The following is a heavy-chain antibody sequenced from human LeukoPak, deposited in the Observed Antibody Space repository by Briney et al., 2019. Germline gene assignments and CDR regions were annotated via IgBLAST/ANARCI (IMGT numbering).Heavy chain of an antibody. D-gene: IGHD3-3*01. CDR1: GFTFTSSA. J-gene: IGHJ4*02. CDR3: AAWPDTIFGVVNRDY. V-gene: IGHV1-58*02. Sequence: GTSVKVSCKASGFTFTSSAMQWVQQARGQRLEWIGWIVVGSGNANYAQKFQERVTITRDMSTSTAYMELSSLRSEDTAVYYCAAWPDTIFGVVNRDYWGQGTLVTVSS. CDR2: IVVGSGNA.